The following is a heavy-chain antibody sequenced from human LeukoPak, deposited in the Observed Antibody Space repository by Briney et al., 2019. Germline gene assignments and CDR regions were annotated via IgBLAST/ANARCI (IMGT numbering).Heavy chain of an antibody. CDR3: AKGAEIDH. J-gene: IGHJ4*02. V-gene: IGHV3-23*01. CDR1: GLNFNNFA. CDR2: MTGPADTT. Sequence: GGSLRLSCAPSGLNFNNFAMSWVRQAPGKGPEWLSAMTGPADTTYYTESVKGRFTISRDYSKSMVYLQMTSLRVEDTAIYYCAKGAEIDHWGQGTLVTVSS.